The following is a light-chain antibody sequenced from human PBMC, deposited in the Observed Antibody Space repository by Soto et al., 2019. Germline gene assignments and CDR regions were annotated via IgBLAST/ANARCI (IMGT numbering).Light chain of an antibody. CDR3: LQSLSNPRT. J-gene: IGKJ4*01. V-gene: IGKV1-39*01. Sequence: DIQMTQSPSSVSASVGDTVTITCRASQKINNFLSWYQQKPGKAPKLLIFLAYSLESGIPSRFGGSGSGTDFTLTIRSLQPEDSASYYCLQSLSNPRTFGGGTKVDIK. CDR1: QKINNF. CDR2: LAY.